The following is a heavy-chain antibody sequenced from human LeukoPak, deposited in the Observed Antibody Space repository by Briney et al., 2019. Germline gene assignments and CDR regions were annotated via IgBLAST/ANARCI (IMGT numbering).Heavy chain of an antibody. Sequence: SETLSLTCTVSGGSISSYYWSWIRQPPGKGLEWIGYIYYSGGTNYNPSLKSRVTISVDTSKNQFSLKLSSVTAADTAVYYCARRSYGHDAFDIWGQGTMVTVSS. CDR1: GGSISSYY. D-gene: IGHD5-18*01. J-gene: IGHJ3*02. V-gene: IGHV4-59*08. CDR3: ARRSYGHDAFDI. CDR2: IYYSGGT.